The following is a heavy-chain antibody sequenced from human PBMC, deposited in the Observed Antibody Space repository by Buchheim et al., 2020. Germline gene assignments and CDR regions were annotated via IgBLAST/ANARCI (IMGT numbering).Heavy chain of an antibody. CDR2: ISYDGSNK. CDR3: ARVAGETYYYDRSGYHIDY. Sequence: QVQLVESGGGVAQPGRSLRLSCAASGFTFSSYAMHWVRQAPGKGLEWVAVISYDGSNKYCADSVKGRFTISRDNSKNTLYLQMNSLRAEDTAVYYCARVAGETYYYDRSGYHIDYWGQGTL. CDR1: GFTFSSYA. D-gene: IGHD3-22*01. V-gene: IGHV3-30-3*01. J-gene: IGHJ4*02.